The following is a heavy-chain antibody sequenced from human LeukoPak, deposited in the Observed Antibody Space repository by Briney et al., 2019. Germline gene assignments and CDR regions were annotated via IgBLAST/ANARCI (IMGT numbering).Heavy chain of an antibody. Sequence: DPGGSLRLSCAASGFTFSSYGMSWVRQAPGKGLEWVSAISGSGGSTYYADSVKGRFTISRDNSKNTLYLQMNSLRAEDTAVYYCARHFCSSTSCSNWGQGTLVTVSS. CDR2: ISGSGGST. CDR1: GFTFSSYG. D-gene: IGHD2-2*01. V-gene: IGHV3-23*01. J-gene: IGHJ4*02. CDR3: ARHFCSSTSCSN.